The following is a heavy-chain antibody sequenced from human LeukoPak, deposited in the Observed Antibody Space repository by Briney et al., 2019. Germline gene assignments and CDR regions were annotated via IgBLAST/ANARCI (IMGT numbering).Heavy chain of an antibody. CDR3: ATSGSYGSSFDY. CDR2: ISAYNGNT. D-gene: IGHD1-26*01. J-gene: IGHJ4*02. V-gene: IGHV1-18*01. CDR1: GYTFTSYG. Sequence: GASVKVSCKASGYTFTSYGISWVRQAPGQGLEWMGWISAYNGNTNYAQKFQGRVTITTDESTSTAYMELSSLRSEDTAVYYCATSGSYGSSFDYWGQGTLVTVSS.